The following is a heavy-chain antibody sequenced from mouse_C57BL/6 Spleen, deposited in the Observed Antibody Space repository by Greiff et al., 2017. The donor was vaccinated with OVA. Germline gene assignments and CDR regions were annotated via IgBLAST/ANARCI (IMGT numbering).Heavy chain of an antibody. CDR3: ARSNWDLYYFDY. V-gene: IGHV1-50*01. D-gene: IGHD4-1*02. CDR2: IDPSDSDT. Sequence: QVQLQQPGAELVKPGASVKLSCKASGYTFTSYWMQWVKQRPGQGLEWIGEIDPSDSDTNYNQKFKGKATLTVDTSSSTAYMQLSSLTSEDSAGYYCARSNWDLYYFDYWGQGTTLTVSS. CDR1: GYTFTSYW. J-gene: IGHJ2*01.